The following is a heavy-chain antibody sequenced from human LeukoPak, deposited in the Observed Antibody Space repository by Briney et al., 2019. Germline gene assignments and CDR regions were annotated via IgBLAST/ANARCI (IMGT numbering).Heavy chain of an antibody. J-gene: IGHJ4*02. CDR2: LYYSGSS. Sequence: PSETLSLTCTVSGGSISSSSDHWGWIRQPPGKGLEWIGTLYYSGSSYYNPSLKSRVSISVDTSKNQFSLRLSSVTAADTALYYCARHGPLYDIWSAQFYFDYWGQGTLVAVSS. D-gene: IGHD3-3*01. CDR3: ARHGPLYDIWSAQFYFDY. CDR1: GGSISSSSDH. V-gene: IGHV4-39*01.